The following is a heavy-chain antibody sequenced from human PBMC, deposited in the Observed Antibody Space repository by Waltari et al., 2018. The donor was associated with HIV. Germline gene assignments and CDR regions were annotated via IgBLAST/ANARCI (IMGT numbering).Heavy chain of an antibody. CDR3: ARESEWLYSAFLDL. CDR1: ASALSDPL. J-gene: IGHJ4*02. Sequence: VQLMQSQAGRVRRGGSLRLACVTSASALSDPLVTWVRQSPGGGLEWVASIKEDVSERHYVESVKGHFTISKDDANNSVHLDMTKMGAADTAIYFFARESEWLYSAFLDLWGGGSLITVSS. V-gene: IGHV3-7*01. D-gene: IGHD6-19*01. CDR2: IKEDVSER.